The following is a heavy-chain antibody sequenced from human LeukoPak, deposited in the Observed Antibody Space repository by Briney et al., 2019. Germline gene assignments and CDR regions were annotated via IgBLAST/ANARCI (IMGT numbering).Heavy chain of an antibody. V-gene: IGHV3-21*01. D-gene: IGHD2-21*01. CDR3: ARGIPLYRGYYYYMDV. Sequence: GGSLRLSCAASGFTFSSYSMNWVRQAPGKGPEWVSSISSSSSYIYYADSVKGRFTISRDNAKNSLYLQMNSLRAEDTAVYYCARGIPLYRGYYYYMDVWGKGTTVTVSS. J-gene: IGHJ6*03. CDR1: GFTFSSYS. CDR2: ISSSSSYI.